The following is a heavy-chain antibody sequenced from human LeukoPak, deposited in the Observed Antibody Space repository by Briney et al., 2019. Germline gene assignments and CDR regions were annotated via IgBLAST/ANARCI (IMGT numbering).Heavy chain of an antibody. CDR1: GFTFSGSY. CDR2: ISSSSSHT. Sequence: PGGSLRLSCAASGFTFSGSYMNWIRQAPGKGLEWLSYISSSSSHTNYADSVKGRFTISRDNAKNSLYLQMNSLRAEDTAVYYCARGGGYYFDYWGQGTLVTVSS. V-gene: IGHV3-11*06. CDR3: ARGGGYYFDY. J-gene: IGHJ4*02. D-gene: IGHD4-23*01.